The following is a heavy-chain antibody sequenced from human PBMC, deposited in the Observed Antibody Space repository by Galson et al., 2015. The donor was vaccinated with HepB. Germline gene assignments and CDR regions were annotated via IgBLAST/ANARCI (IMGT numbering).Heavy chain of an antibody. CDR3: ARDLWFKNYYYYYMDV. J-gene: IGHJ6*03. Sequence: SLRLSCAASGFTFSSYAMHWVRQAPGKGLEWVAVISYDGSNKYYADSVKGRFTISRDNSKNTLYLQMNSLRAEDTAVYYCARDLWFKNYYYYYMDVWGKGTTVTVSS. V-gene: IGHV3-30-3*01. CDR2: ISYDGSNK. D-gene: IGHD2-21*01. CDR1: GFTFSSYA.